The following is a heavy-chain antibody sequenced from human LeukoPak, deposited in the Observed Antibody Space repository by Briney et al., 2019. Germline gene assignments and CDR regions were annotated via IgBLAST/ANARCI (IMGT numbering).Heavy chain of an antibody. Sequence: GGSLRLSCAASGFTFSSYSFNWVRQVPGKGLEWVSSITTTFYTYYTDSVKGRFTISRDNAKNSLYLQMISLRAEDTAVYYCARVRANWYEDYWGRGTLVTVSS. CDR3: ARVRANWYEDY. CDR2: ITTTFYT. D-gene: IGHD6-13*01. CDR1: GFTFSSYS. V-gene: IGHV3-21*01. J-gene: IGHJ4*02.